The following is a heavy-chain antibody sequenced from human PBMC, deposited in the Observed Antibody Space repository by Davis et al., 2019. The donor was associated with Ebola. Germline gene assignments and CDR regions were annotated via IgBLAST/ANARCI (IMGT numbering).Heavy chain of an antibody. V-gene: IGHV3-23*01. D-gene: IGHD3-22*01. CDR1: GFTFSSYA. J-gene: IGHJ3*02. Sequence: GSLRFSCAASGFTFSSYAMSWVRQAPGKGLEWVSAISGSGGSTYYADSVKGRFTISRDNSKNTLYLQMNSLRAEDTAVYYCAKETYYYDSSGYYPDAFDIWGQGTMVTVSS. CDR2: ISGSGGST. CDR3: AKETYYYDSSGYYPDAFDI.